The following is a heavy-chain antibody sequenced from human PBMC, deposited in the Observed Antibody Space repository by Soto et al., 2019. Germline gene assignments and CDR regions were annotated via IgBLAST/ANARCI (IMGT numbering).Heavy chain of an antibody. D-gene: IGHD3-10*01. CDR3: AKDRISRVVRGVIDY. CDR2: ISYDGSNK. Sequence: QVQLVESGGGVVQPGRSLRLSCAASGFTFSSYGMHWVRQAPGKGLEWVAAISYDGSNKYYADSVKGRFTISRDNSKNALYLQMNSLRAEDTAVYYCAKDRISRVVRGVIDYWGQGTLVTVSS. V-gene: IGHV3-30*18. J-gene: IGHJ4*02. CDR1: GFTFSSYG.